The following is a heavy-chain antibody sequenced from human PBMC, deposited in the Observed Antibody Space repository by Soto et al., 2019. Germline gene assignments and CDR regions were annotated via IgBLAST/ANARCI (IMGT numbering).Heavy chain of an antibody. CDR1: GFTFSSYW. CDR3: ARGGYSYGGDAFDI. J-gene: IGHJ3*02. V-gene: IGHV3-7*05. CDR2: IKQDGSEK. D-gene: IGHD5-18*01. Sequence: GGSLRLSCAASGFTFSSYWMSWVRQAPGKGLEWVANIKQDGSEKYYVDSVKGRFTISRDNAKNSLYLQMNSLRAEDTAVYYCARGGYSYGGDAFDIWGQGTMVTVSS.